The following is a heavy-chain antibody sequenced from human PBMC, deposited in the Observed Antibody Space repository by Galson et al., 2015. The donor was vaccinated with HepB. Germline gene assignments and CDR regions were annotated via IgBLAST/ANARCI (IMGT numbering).Heavy chain of an antibody. J-gene: IGHJ3*02. CDR1: GFTFSNAW. V-gene: IGHV3-15*01. CDR3: TTGIGYDSSVIGAFDI. Sequence: SLRLSCAASGFTFSNAWMSWVRQAPGKGLEWVGRIKSKTDGGTTDYAAPVKGRLTISRDDSKNTLYLQMNSLKTEDTAVCYCTTGIGYDSSVIGAFDIWGQVTMVTVSS. CDR2: IKSKTDGGTT. D-gene: IGHD3-22*01.